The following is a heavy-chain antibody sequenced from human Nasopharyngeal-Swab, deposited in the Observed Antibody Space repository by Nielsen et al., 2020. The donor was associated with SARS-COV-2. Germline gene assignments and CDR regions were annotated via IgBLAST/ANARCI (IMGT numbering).Heavy chain of an antibody. CDR3: ARGGAGVVPSPVLGLGPYYSYYYMDV. D-gene: IGHD2-2*01. CDR2: VSQGGGN. V-gene: IGHV4-34*01. J-gene: IGHJ6*03. Sequence: RQAPGKGLEWVGEVSQGGGNNYNPSLKNRVTISVTSSKNQLSLKLISVTAAETAVYYCARGGAGVVPSPVLGLGPYYSYYYMDVWGKGTTVTVSS.